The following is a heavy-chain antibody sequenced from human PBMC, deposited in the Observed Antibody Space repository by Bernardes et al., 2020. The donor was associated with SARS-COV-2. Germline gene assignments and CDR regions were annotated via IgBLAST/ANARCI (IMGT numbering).Heavy chain of an antibody. D-gene: IGHD3-22*01. CDR3: ARDLLTDYDSSGYYLPDGFEI. Sequence: GGSLRLSCVASGFKFGVHAIHWVRQAPGKGLEWVAVLSYDGMKTSYGDSVKGRFTISRDNAKNSVYLQMNSLRAEDTAVYHCARDLLTDYDSSGYYLPDGFEIWGQGTMVTVSS. CDR1: GFKFGVHA. V-gene: IGHV3-30*03. J-gene: IGHJ3*02. CDR2: LSYDGMKT.